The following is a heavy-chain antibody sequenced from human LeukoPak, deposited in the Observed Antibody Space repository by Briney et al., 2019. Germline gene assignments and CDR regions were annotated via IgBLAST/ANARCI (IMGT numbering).Heavy chain of an antibody. CDR3: ARLDWSGLDI. J-gene: IGHJ3*02. D-gene: IGHD3-3*01. Sequence: GGSLRLSCAASGFTFSSYEMNWVRQAPGKGLEWVSSISSSSSYIYYADSVKGRFTISRDNAKNSLYLQMNSLRAEDTAVYYCARLDWSGLDIWGQGTMVTVSS. V-gene: IGHV3-21*01. CDR1: GFTFSSYE. CDR2: ISSSSSYI.